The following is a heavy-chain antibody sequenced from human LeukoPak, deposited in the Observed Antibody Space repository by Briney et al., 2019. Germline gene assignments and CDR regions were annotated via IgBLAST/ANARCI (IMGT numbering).Heavy chain of an antibody. CDR1: IHTYRHYR. CDR2: KKQDGSEN. J-gene: IGHJ4*02. D-gene: IGHD3-22*01. CDR3: AKDRIPSSGWESDF. V-gene: IGHV3-7*05. Sequence: GGPQRLSCAPSIHTYRHYRMNGPPQAPGKALEGVANKKQDGSENYYVDSVKGRFTISRDNAKNSLYLQMNSLRAEDTALYYCAKDRIPSSGWESDFWGQGTLVTVSS.